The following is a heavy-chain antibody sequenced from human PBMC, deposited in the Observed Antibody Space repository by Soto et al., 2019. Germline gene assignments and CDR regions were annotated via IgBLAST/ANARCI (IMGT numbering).Heavy chain of an antibody. D-gene: IGHD4-17*01. CDR2: IYHSGST. V-gene: IGHV4-30-2*01. CDR1: GGSISSGGYS. Sequence: SETLSLTCAVSGGSISSGGYSWSWIRQPPGKGLEWIGYIYHSGSTYYNPSLKSRVTISVDRSKNQFSLKLSSVTAADTAVYYCARVYTPGYGAFQHWGQGTLVTVSS. J-gene: IGHJ1*01. CDR3: ARVYTPGYGAFQH.